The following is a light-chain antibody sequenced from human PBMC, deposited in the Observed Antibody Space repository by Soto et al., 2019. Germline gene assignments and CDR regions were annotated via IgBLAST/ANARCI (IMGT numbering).Light chain of an antibody. CDR2: WAS. Sequence: DIVMTQSPDSLAVSLGERATINCKSSQSVLYSSNNKNYLAWYQQKPGQPPNLLISWASTRESGVPDRFSGSGSGTDFTLPISSLQADDVAVYYCQQYYSTPPAFGGGTKVEIK. CDR1: QSVLYSSNNKNY. J-gene: IGKJ4*01. V-gene: IGKV4-1*01. CDR3: QQYYSTPPA.